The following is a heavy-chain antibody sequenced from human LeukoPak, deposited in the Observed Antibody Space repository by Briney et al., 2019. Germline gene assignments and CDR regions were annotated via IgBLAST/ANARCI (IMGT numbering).Heavy chain of an antibody. CDR2: ISGSSSYI. CDR1: GFTFSSYS. V-gene: IGHV3-21*01. Sequence: GGSLRLSCAASGFTFSSYSMNWVRQAPGKGLEWVSSISGSSSYIYYADSVKGRFTISRDNAKNSLYLQINSLRAEDTAVYYCARSAGAADYWGQGTLVTVSS. J-gene: IGHJ4*02. CDR3: ARSAGAADY.